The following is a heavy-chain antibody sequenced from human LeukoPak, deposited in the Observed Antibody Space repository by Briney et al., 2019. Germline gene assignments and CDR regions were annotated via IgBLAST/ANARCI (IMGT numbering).Heavy chain of an antibody. D-gene: IGHD5-24*01. CDR1: GGSISSTDYY. J-gene: IGHJ4*02. CDR3: ARQGERWLPPPNFDY. Sequence: SETLSLTCTVSGGSISSTDYYWGWIRQPPGKGLEWIGSMYYRGSTYYNPSLKSRVTMSVDTSKNQFSLKLSSVTAADTAVYYCARQGERWLPPPNFDYWGQGAQVTVSS. CDR2: MYYRGST. V-gene: IGHV4-39*01.